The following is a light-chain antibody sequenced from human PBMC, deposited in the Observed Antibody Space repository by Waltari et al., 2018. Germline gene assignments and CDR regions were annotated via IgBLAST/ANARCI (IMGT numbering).Light chain of an antibody. Sequence: SYLLTQPASVSVAPGQTATITCGGKSIGTKRVHWYQQKAGQTPVLVVYDDSKRPSGVPERFSGSNSGNTATLTISRVEDGDEADYYCQVWDSSSNHAVFGGGTKLTVL. CDR1: SIGTKR. J-gene: IGLJ2*01. CDR2: DDS. V-gene: IGLV3-21*02. CDR3: QVWDSSSNHAV.